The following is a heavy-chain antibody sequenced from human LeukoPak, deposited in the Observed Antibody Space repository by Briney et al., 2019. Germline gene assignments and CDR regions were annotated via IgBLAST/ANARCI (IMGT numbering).Heavy chain of an antibody. CDR3: ARARYFAWSDAFDI. D-gene: IGHD3-9*01. J-gene: IGHJ3*02. CDR1: GGSISSYY. Sequence: SETLSLTCTVSGGSISSYYWSWIRQPPGKGLEWIGCIYYSGSTNYNPSLKSRVTISQDTSKNQFSLKLSSVTAADTAVYYCARARYFAWSDAFDIWGQGTMVTVSS. CDR2: IYYSGST. V-gene: IGHV4-59*01.